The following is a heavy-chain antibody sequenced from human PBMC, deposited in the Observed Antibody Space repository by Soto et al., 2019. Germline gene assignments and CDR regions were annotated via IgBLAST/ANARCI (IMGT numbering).Heavy chain of an antibody. Sequence: EVQLLESGGGLVQPGGSLRLSCAASGFTFSSYAMSWVRQAPGKGLEWVSAISGSGGSTYYADSVKDRFTISRDNSKNTLYLQMNSLRAEDTAVYYCAKDPRTEWLSEEYYFDYWGQGTLVTVSS. CDR2: ISGSGGST. CDR1: GFTFSSYA. CDR3: AKDPRTEWLSEEYYFDY. V-gene: IGHV3-23*01. J-gene: IGHJ4*02. D-gene: IGHD3-3*01.